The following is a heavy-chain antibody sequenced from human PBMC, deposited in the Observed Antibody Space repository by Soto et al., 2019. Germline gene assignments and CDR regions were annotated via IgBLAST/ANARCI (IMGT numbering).Heavy chain of an antibody. CDR2: IIPIFGTA. J-gene: IGHJ6*02. CDR1: GGTFSSYA. D-gene: IGHD5-18*01. V-gene: IGHV1-69*06. CDR3: ARDYTAMVIGYYGMDV. Sequence: QVQLVQSGAEVKKTGSSVKVSCKASGGTFSSYAIRWVRQAPGQGLEWMGGIIPIFGTANYAQKCQCRVTITADKSTSTADMELSSLRSEDTAVYYCARDYTAMVIGYYGMDVWGQGTTVTVSS.